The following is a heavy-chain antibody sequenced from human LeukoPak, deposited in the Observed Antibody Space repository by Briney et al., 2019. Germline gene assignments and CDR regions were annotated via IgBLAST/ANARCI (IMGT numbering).Heavy chain of an antibody. D-gene: IGHD5-24*01. CDR2: ISWDGGSK. CDR3: AKEGDGYAYYFDY. V-gene: IGHV3-43*01. Sequence: GGSLRLSCAASGFTFDDYTMHWVRQAPGKGLEWVSLISWDGGSKYYADSVKGRFTISRDNSKNSLYLQMNSLRTEDTALYYCAKEGDGYAYYFDYWGQGTLVTASS. J-gene: IGHJ4*02. CDR1: GFTFDDYT.